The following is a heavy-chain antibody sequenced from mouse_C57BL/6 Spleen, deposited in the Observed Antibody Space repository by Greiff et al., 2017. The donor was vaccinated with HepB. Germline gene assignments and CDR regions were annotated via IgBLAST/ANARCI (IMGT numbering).Heavy chain of an antibody. CDR3: ARHESPLYYGSSYGYFDV. V-gene: IGHV1-62-2*01. J-gene: IGHJ1*03. CDR1: GYTFTEYT. D-gene: IGHD1-1*01. Sequence: VQLQQSGAELVKPGASVKLSCKASGYTFTEYTIHWVKQRSGQGLEWIGWFYPGSGSIKYNEKFKDKATLTADKSSSTVYMELSILTSEDSAVYFCARHESPLYYGSSYGYFDVWGTGTTVTVSS. CDR2: FYPGSGSI.